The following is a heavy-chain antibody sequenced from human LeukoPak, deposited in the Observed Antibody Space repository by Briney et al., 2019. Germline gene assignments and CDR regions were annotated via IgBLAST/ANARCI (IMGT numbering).Heavy chain of an antibody. V-gene: IGHV4-30-4*01. J-gene: IGHJ4*02. D-gene: IGHD2-21*02. CDR1: GGSISSGDYY. Sequence: SETLSLTCTVSGGSISSGDYYWSWIRQPPGKGLEWIGYIYYSGSTYYNPSLKSRVTISVDTSKNQFSLKLSSVTAADTAVYYRAWLSYCGGDCYHDYWGQGTLVTVPS. CDR3: AWLSYCGGDCYHDY. CDR2: IYYSGST.